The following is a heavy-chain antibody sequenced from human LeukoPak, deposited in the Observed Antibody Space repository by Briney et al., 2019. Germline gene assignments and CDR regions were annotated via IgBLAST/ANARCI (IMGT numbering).Heavy chain of an antibody. CDR3: ARAGLFDSSAHPYDAFDI. CDR1: GGSISSYY. D-gene: IGHD3-22*01. Sequence: SETLSLTCTVSGGSISSYYWSWIRQPPGKGLEWIGYIYYSGSTNYNPSLKSRVTTSVDTSKNQFSLKLSSVTAADTAVYFCARAGLFDSSAHPYDAFDIWGQGTMVTVSS. J-gene: IGHJ3*02. CDR2: IYYSGST. V-gene: IGHV4-59*01.